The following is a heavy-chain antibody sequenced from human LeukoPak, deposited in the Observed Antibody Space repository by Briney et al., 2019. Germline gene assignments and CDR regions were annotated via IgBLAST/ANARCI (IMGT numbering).Heavy chain of an antibody. D-gene: IGHD6-19*01. V-gene: IGHV3-53*01. J-gene: IGHJ4*02. CDR1: GFTVSNNY. CDR2: ISGSGGST. CDR3: ARDRIAVAGANLFDY. Sequence: GGSLRLSCAASGFTVSNNYMSWVRQAPGKGLEWVSAISGSGGSTYYADSVKGRFTISRDNSKNTLYLQMNSLRAEDTAVYYCARDRIAVAGANLFDYWGQGTLVTVSS.